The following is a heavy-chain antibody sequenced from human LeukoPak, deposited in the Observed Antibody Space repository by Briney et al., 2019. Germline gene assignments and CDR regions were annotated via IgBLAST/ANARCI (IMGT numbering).Heavy chain of an antibody. CDR2: ISSSGSTI. CDR3: AREHSSGWYVDY. J-gene: IGHJ4*02. CDR1: GFTFSSYE. D-gene: IGHD6-19*01. Sequence: GGSLRLSCAASGFTFSSYEMNWVRQAPGKGLEWVSYISSSGSTIYYADSVKGRFTISRDNSKNTLYLQMNSLRAEDTAVYYCAREHSSGWYVDYWGQGTLVTVSS. V-gene: IGHV3-48*03.